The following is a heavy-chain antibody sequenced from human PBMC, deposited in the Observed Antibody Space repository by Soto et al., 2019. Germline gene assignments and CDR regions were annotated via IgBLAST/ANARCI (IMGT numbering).Heavy chain of an antibody. J-gene: IGHJ4*02. CDR2: ISSSGSTI. D-gene: IGHD3-22*01. V-gene: IGHV3-11*01. CDR3: ARDNYYDRSGYYRFDY. CDR1: GFTFSDYY. Sequence: PGGSLRLSCAASGFTFSDYYMSWIRQAPGKGLEWVSYISSSGSTIYYADSVKGRFTISRDNAKNSLYLQMNSLRAEDTAVYYCARDNYYDRSGYYRFDYWGQGTLVTVSS.